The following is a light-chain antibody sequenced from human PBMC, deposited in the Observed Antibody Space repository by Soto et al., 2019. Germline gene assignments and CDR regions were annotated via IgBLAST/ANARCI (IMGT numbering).Light chain of an antibody. CDR2: EVN. J-gene: IGLJ2*01. V-gene: IGLV2-23*02. CDR1: SSDIGSYDL. Sequence: QSALTQPASVSGSPGQSITISCTGASSDIGSYDLVSWYQQNPGKTPRLIIYEVNKRPWGVSNRFSGSKSGNTASLTISGLQAADEADYYCCSYTSSNTLVFGGGTKLTVL. CDR3: CSYTSSNTLV.